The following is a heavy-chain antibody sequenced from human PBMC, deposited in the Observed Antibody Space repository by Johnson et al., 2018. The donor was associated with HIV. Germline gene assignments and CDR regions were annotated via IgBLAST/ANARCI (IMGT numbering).Heavy chain of an antibody. CDR2: IKQDGSEK. D-gene: IGHD3-22*01. CDR3: ARGGGFYYYDSSGYYRRVGAFDI. CDR1: EFTFDDYA. J-gene: IGHJ3*02. V-gene: IGHV3-7*01. Sequence: MQLVESGGGVVRPGGSLRLSCAASEFTFDDYAMSWVRQVPGKGLEWVANIKQDGSEKYYVDSVKARFTISIDNAKNSLYLQMNSLRAEDTAVYYCARGGGFYYYDSSGYYRRVGAFDIWGQGTMVTVSS.